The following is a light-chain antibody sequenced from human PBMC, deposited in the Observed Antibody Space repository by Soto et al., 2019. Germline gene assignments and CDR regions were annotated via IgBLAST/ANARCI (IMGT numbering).Light chain of an antibody. CDR1: QSISSW. J-gene: IGKJ4*01. CDR3: QQVSGYPLN. V-gene: IGKV1-5*03. Sequence: DIQMTQSPSTLSASVGDRVTITCRASQSISSWLAWYQQKPGKAPKLLIYKASSLESGVPSRFSGSGSGTEFTLTISSLQPDDFATYYCQQVSGYPLNFGGGTKVDI. CDR2: KAS.